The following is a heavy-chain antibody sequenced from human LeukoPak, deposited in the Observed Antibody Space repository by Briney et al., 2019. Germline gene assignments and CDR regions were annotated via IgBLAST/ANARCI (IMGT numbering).Heavy chain of an antibody. V-gene: IGHV1-2*02. J-gene: IGHJ4*02. CDR2: INPNSGGT. CDR3: ARADIDIYDILTGYYSY. CDR1: GYSFTVYY. D-gene: IGHD3-9*01. Sequence: ASVEVSCKASGYSFTVYYMHWVRQDPGQGLEWMGWINPNSGGTNYAQKFQGRVTMTRDTSISTAYMELSRLRSDDTAVYYCARADIDIYDILTGYYSYWGQGTLVTFSS.